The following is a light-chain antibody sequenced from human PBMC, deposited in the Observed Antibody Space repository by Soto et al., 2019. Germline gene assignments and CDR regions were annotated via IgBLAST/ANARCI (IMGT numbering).Light chain of an antibody. J-gene: IGLJ2*01. CDR1: SSDIGDYDY. V-gene: IGLV2-14*01. Sequence: QSALTQPASVSGSPGQSITISCTGTSSDIGDYDYVSWYQHLPGKAPKLMIYEVSNRPSGVSNRFSGSKSGNTASLTISGLQAEDEADYYCSSYTSSSTLVFGGGTQLTVL. CDR3: SSYTSSSTLV. CDR2: EVS.